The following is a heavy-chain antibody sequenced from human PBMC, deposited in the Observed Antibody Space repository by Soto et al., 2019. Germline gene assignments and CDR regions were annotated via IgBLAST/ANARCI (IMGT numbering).Heavy chain of an antibody. CDR2: ISSSGSST. CDR3: AKGSVVVAAKFAP. V-gene: IGHV3-23*01. Sequence: PGGSLRLSCAASGFTFNNYAMSWVRQAPGKGLEWVSAISSSGSSTYYADSVKGRFTISRDNSKNTVYLQMNNLRAEDTAVYYCAKGSVVVAAKFAPWGQGTLVTVSS. CDR1: GFTFNNYA. J-gene: IGHJ5*02. D-gene: IGHD2-21*01.